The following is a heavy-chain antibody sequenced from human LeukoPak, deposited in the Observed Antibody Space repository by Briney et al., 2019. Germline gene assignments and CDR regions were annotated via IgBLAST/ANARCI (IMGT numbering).Heavy chain of an antibody. V-gene: IGHV4-34*01. D-gene: IGHD6-19*01. CDR2: INHSGST. Sequence: PSETLSLTCAVYGGPFSGYYWSWIRQPPGKGLEWIGEINHSGSTNYNPSLKSRVTMSVDTSKNQFSMKLSSVTAADTAVYFCAGGGQWLVQGYWGQGTLVTVSS. J-gene: IGHJ4*02. CDR1: GGPFSGYY. CDR3: AGGGQWLVQGY.